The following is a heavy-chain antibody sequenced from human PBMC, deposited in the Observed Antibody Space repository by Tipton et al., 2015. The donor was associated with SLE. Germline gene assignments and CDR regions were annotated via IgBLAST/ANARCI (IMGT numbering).Heavy chain of an antibody. CDR1: GFTVSSNY. CDR2: IYSGGST. D-gene: IGHD1-26*01. J-gene: IGHJ4*02. Sequence: SLRLSCAASGFTVSSNYMSWVRQAPGKGLEWVSVIYSGGSTYYADSVKGRFTISRDNSKNTLYLQMNSLRAEDTAVYYCARVLVGATYFDYWGQGTLVTVSS. V-gene: IGHV3-66*01. CDR3: ARVLVGATYFDY.